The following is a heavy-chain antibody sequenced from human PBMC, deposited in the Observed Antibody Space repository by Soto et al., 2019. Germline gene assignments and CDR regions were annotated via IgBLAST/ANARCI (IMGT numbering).Heavy chain of an antibody. CDR2: IWFDGSNK. J-gene: IGHJ5*02. V-gene: IGHV3-33*01. Sequence: PGGSLRLSCAASGFTFSRHGMHWVRQAPGKGLEWVALIWFDGSNKHYADSVKGRFTISRDNSKNTLYLQMNSLRVEDTAVYYCARDKRGSSPFDPWGQGTLVTVSS. CDR1: GFTFSRHG. CDR3: ARDKRGSSPFDP. D-gene: IGHD6-13*01.